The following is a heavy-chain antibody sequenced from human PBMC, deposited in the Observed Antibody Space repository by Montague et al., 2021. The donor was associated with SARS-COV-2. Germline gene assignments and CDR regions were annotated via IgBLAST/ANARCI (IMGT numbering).Heavy chain of an antibody. CDR2: IMADGSQK. CDR3: AREKTVRGIYYFGMDV. CDR1: DFSLDLSW. D-gene: IGHD4-11*01. V-gene: IGHV3-7*03. Sequence: SLSLSCAASDFSLDLSWMSWVRQAPGKGLEWVANIMADGSQKYYVDSVKGRFTISRDEAYKSVYLQMNSLRVEDTAVYCCAREKTVRGIYYFGMDVWGQGTTVTVSS. J-gene: IGHJ6*02.